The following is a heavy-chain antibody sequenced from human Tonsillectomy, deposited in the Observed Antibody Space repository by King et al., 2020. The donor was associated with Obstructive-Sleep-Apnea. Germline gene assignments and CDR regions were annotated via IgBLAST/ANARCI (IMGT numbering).Heavy chain of an antibody. CDR2: INHSGST. D-gene: IGHD3-16*01. J-gene: IGHJ4*02. CDR1: GASFSDYY. V-gene: IGHV4-34*01. CDR3: ARVLGAAGPDYYFDD. Sequence: VQLQQWGTGLLKPSETLSLTCAVYGASFSDYYWSWIRQPPGKELEWIGEINHSGSTNFNPSLESRVTISVDPPRNQFSLKLHSVTAADTAFYYFARVLGAAGPDYYFDDWGQGTLVTVSS.